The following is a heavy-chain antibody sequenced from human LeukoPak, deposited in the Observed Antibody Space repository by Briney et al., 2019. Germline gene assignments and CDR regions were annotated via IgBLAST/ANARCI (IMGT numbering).Heavy chain of an antibody. D-gene: IGHD3-10*01. V-gene: IGHV3-48*03. J-gene: IGHJ6*03. Sequence: GGSLRLSCAASGFTFSSYEMNWVRQAPGKGLEWVSYISSSGSTIYYADSVKGRFTISRDNAKNSLYLQMNSLRAEDTAVYYCARVGDGSGSYRDYYYYYMDVWGKGTTVTISS. CDR1: GFTFSSYE. CDR3: ARVGDGSGSYRDYYYYYMDV. CDR2: ISSSGSTI.